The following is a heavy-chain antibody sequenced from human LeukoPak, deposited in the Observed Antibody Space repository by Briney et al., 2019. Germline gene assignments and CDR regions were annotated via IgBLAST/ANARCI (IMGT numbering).Heavy chain of an antibody. J-gene: IGHJ6*04. CDR3: ARDGVVRGYYYGMDV. V-gene: IGHV4-59*01. D-gene: IGHD3-10*01. CDR2: IYCSGST. CDR1: GGSISSYY. Sequence: SETLSLTCTVSGGSISSYYWSWIRQPPGKGLEWIGYIYCSGSTNYNPSLKSRVTISVDTSKNQFSLKLSSVTAADTAVYYCARDGVVRGYYYGMDVWGKGTTVTVSS.